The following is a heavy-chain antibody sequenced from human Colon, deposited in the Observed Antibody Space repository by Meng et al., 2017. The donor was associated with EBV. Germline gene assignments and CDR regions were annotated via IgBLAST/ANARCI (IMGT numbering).Heavy chain of an antibody. D-gene: IGHD6-19*01. CDR1: VGSVSSGGYY. Sequence: LHDEGPGLRKPSQTSSLTCTVSVGSVSSGGYYWTWILHHPGKRLEWFGHIYYSGSTFYNPSLKRRVIISIDTSKNQFSLNLRSVTAPDTAVYYCARVSSGWDSFDYWGQGTLVTVSS. V-gene: IGHV4-31*03. J-gene: IGHJ4*02. CDR3: ARVSSGWDSFDY. CDR2: IYYSGST.